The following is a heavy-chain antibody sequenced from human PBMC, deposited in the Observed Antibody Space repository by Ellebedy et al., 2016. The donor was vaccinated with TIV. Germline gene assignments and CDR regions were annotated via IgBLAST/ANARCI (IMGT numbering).Heavy chain of an antibody. J-gene: IGHJ4*02. D-gene: IGHD2-15*01. CDR1: GGSISSGDYY. CDR3: AGRDIVVVTPFDY. CDR2: IYYSGST. Sequence: MPSETLSLTCTVSGGSISSGDYYWSWIRQPPGKGLEWLGSIYYSGSTYYNPSLKSRVTISVDTSKNHFSLKLSSVTAADTAVYYCAGRDIVVVTPFDYWGQGTLVTVFS. V-gene: IGHV4-39*02.